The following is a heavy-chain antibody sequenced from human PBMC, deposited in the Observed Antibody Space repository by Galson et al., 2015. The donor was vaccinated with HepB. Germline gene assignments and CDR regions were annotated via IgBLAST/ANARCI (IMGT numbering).Heavy chain of an antibody. J-gene: IGHJ5*02. CDR3: ARREWKIKCSNGECSLYNWFDP. CDR1: GFTFSSYW. V-gene: IGHV3-7*01. D-gene: IGHD2-8*01. Sequence: SLRLSCAASGFTFSSYWMNWVRQAPGKGLEWVANIKQDGSEKYYVDSVKGRFTISRDNAKKSLYLQMNSLRAEDTAVYYCARREWKIKCSNGECSLYNWFDPWGQGTLVTVSS. CDR2: IKQDGSEK.